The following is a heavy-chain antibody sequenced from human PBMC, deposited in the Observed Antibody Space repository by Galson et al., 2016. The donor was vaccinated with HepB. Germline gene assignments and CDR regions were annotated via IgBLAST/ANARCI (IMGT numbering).Heavy chain of an antibody. V-gene: IGHV3-11*01. CDR2: ISSRSGSPI. D-gene: IGHD3-3*01. CDR1: EFTFSDYY. Sequence: SLRLSCAASEFTFSDYYMSWIRQAPGKGLEWVSYISSRSGSPISYADSVKGRFTISRDNAKNSLYLQMNSLRAEDTAVYHCARGLFWNAYYSVYWGQGTLVAVSS. CDR3: ARGLFWNAYYSVY. J-gene: IGHJ4*02.